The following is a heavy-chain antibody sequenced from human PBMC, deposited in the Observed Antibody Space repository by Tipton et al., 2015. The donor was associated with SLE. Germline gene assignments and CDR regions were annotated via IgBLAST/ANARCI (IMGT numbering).Heavy chain of an antibody. Sequence: SLRLPCAASGFNFSDYYMSWIRQAPGKWLEWLAYISSSGTTIKYAEYVKGRFTISRDNAKNSLYVQMNSLRAEDTAVYYCARDNRRWDSLADGFDIWGRGTMVTVSS. CDR3: ARDNRRWDSLADGFDI. CDR1: GFNFSDYY. D-gene: IGHD1-26*01. V-gene: IGHV3-11*01. CDR2: ISSSGTTI. J-gene: IGHJ3*02.